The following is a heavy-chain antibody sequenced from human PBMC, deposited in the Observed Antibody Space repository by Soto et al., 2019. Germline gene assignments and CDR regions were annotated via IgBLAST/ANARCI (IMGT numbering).Heavy chain of an antibody. CDR2: ISYDGSKK. J-gene: IGHJ6*02. CDR3: VRDSISGSYYFYSYGMDV. V-gene: IGHV3-30*03. CDR1: GFSFSRYG. D-gene: IGHD1-26*01. Sequence: QVQLVESGGGVVQPGRSLRLSCAASGFSFSRYGMHWVRQAPGKGLEWVAVISYDGSKKYDADSVKGRFTISRDNSKNTLYLQMNNLRPEDTAVYYCVRDSISGSYYFYSYGMDVWGLGTTVTVSS.